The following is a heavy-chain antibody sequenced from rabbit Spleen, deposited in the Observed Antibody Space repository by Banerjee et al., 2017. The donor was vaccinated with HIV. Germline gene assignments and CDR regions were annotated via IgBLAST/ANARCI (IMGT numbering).Heavy chain of an antibody. CDR2: INAATAKP. D-gene: IGHD1-1*01. Sequence: QEQLVESGGGLVQPEGSLTLTCTASGFSFNSNYDICWVRQAPGKGLEWIACINAATAKPVYATWAKGRFTISRTSSTTVTLRMTSLTAADTATYFCARDLVGVIGWNFYLWGQGTLVTVS. CDR3: ARDLVGVIGWNFYL. J-gene: IGHJ4*01. V-gene: IGHV1S45*01. CDR1: GFSFNSNYD.